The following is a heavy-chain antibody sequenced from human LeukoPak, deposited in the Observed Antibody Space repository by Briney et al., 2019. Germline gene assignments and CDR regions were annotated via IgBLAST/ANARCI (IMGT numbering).Heavy chain of an antibody. V-gene: IGHV1-18*01. D-gene: IGHD3-22*01. J-gene: IGHJ4*02. CDR3: ARVGYYDSSGYYPLASN. CDR1: GYTFTSYG. CDR2: ISAYNGNT. Sequence: GASVKVSCKASGYTFTSYGISWVRQAPGQGLEWMGWISAYNGNTNYAQKLQGRVTMTTDTSTSTAYMELRSLRSGDTAVYYCARVGYYDSSGYYPLASNWGQGTLVTVSS.